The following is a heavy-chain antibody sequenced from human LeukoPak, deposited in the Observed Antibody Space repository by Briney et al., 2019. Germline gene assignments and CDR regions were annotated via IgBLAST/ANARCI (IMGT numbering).Heavy chain of an antibody. CDR1: GFTFSSYE. CDR3: ARQGATTLDY. J-gene: IGHJ4*02. D-gene: IGHD1-26*01. V-gene: IGHV3-48*03. CDR2: ISSSGSTI. Sequence: GGSLRLSWAAPGFTFSSYEMNWVRQAPGKGLEWVSYISSSGSTIYYADSVKGRFTISRDNAKNSLYLQMNSLRAEDTAVYYCARQGATTLDYWGQGTLVTVSS.